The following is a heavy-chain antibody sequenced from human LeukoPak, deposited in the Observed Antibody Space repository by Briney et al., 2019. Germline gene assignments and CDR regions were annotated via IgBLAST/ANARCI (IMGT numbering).Heavy chain of an antibody. CDR1: GGSISSYY. CDR3: ARSPPPYYYYGMDV. J-gene: IGHJ6*02. V-gene: IGHV4-59*08. CDR2: IYYSGST. Sequence: SETLSLTCTVSGGSISSYYWSWIRQPPGKGLEWIGYIYYSGSTNYNPSLKSRVTISVDTSKNQFSLKLSSVTAPDTAVYYCARSPPPYYYYGMDVWGQGTTVTVSS.